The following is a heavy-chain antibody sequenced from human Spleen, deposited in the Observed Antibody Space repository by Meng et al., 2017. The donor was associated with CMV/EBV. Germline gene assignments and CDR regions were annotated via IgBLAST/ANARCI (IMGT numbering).Heavy chain of an antibody. CDR3: ARDSGNYFDY. V-gene: IGHV4-4*02. Sequence: LTWAVSGGSSSDNNWWAWVRQAPGKGLEWIGEIYRSGTTNYNPSLKSRVTLSLDKSKNQFSLKLRSVTAADTARYYCARDSGNYFDYWGQGTLVTVSS. J-gene: IGHJ4*02. D-gene: IGHD1-26*01. CDR1: GGSSSDNNW. CDR2: IYRSGTT.